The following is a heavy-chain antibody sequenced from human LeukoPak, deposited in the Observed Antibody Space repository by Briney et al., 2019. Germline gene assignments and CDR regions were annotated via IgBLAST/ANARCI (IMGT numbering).Heavy chain of an antibody. CDR1: GFTFSSYE. CDR2: ISSSGSTI. Sequence: GGSLRLSCAASGFTFSSYEMNWVRQAPGKGLEWVSYISSSGSTIYYADSVEGRFTISRDNAKNSLYLQMNSLRAEDTAVYYCARDDYGDYEPFDIWGQGTMVTVSS. J-gene: IGHJ3*02. CDR3: ARDDYGDYEPFDI. V-gene: IGHV3-48*03. D-gene: IGHD4-17*01.